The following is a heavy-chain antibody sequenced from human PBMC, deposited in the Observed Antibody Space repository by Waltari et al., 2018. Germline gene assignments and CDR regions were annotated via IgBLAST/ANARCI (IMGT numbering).Heavy chain of an antibody. CDR2: MYYSGTT. V-gene: IGHV4-39*01. CDR1: GGSINRRSYY. D-gene: IGHD5-12*01. Sequence: QLLLQESGPGLVTPSETLSLTCTVPGGSINRRSYYWGWVRQSPGKGPEWLGSMYYSGTTYYNPTLESRLTISGDTSKNQFSLRLSSVTAADTAVYYCARHWKRNGYRFDPWGQGTRVTVSS. CDR3: ARHWKRNGYRFDP. J-gene: IGHJ5*02.